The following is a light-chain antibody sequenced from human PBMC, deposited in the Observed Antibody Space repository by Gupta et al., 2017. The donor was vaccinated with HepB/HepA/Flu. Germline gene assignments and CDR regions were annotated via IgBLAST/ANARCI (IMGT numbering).Light chain of an antibody. J-gene: IGLJ3*02. CDR3: NSRDSSGDRQV. V-gene: IGLV3-19*01. CDR1: SLRDYY. CDR2: SKN. Sequence: SSELSQDQAVSVAWGQTVRITCQGDSLRDYYATWYHQKPGQAPVLVIHSKNNRISVIPARFSGSSSGNTASFTITGAQAEDEADYYCNSRDSSGDRQVFGGGTKLTVL.